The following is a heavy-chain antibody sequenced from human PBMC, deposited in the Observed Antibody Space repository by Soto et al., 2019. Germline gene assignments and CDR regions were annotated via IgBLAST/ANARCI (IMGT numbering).Heavy chain of an antibody. CDR2: IWYDGSNK. D-gene: IGHD6-19*01. J-gene: IGHJ4*02. CDR1: GFTFSSYG. V-gene: IGHV3-33*01. Sequence: QVQLVESGGGVVQPGRSLRLSCAASGFTFSSYGIHWVRQAPGKGLEWVAVIWYDGSNKYYADSVKGRFTISRDNSKNTLYLQMNSLRAEDTAVYYCARDEAVAANMPDYWGQGTLVTVSS. CDR3: ARDEAVAANMPDY.